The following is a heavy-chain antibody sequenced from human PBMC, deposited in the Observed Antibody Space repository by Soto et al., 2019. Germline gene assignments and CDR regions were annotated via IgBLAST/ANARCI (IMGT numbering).Heavy chain of an antibody. V-gene: IGHV3-23*01. CDR1: GFTCSIYD. CDR2: ILVGGST. CDR3: AKATATGGGAFDI. Sequence: GGSLRLSCAASGFTCSIYDMSWVRQAPGKGLEWVSTILVGGSTHYPDSVKGRFTISRDNSKNTVFLQMNSLTAGDTAVYYCAKATATGGGAFDICGKGTMVTV. D-gene: IGHD2-8*02. J-gene: IGHJ3*02.